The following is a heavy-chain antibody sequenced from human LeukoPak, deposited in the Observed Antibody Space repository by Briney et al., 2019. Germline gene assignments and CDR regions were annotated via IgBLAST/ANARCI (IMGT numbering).Heavy chain of an antibody. CDR1: GFSLSTSGVG. J-gene: IGHJ4*02. Sequence: SGPTLVNPTQTLTLTCTFSGFSLSTSGVGVGWIRQPPGKALGWLALIYWDDDKRYSPSLKSRLTITKDTSKNQVVLTMTNMDPVDAAKYYCARQDTAMVFDYWGQGTLVTVSS. D-gene: IGHD5-18*01. V-gene: IGHV2-5*02. CDR3: ARQDTAMVFDY. CDR2: IYWDDDK.